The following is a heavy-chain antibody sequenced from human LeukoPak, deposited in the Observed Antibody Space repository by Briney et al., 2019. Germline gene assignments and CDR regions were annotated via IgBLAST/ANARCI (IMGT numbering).Heavy chain of an antibody. D-gene: IGHD2-2*01. V-gene: IGHV1-2*02. CDR2: INPNSGGT. Sequence: ASVKVSCKASGYTFTGYYMHWVRQAPGQGLEWMGWINPNSGGTNYAQKFQGGVTMTRDTSISTAYMELRSLRSDDTAVYYCARDWGCSSTSRSVEGIYYYYMDVWGKGTTVTVSS. CDR1: GYTFTGYY. J-gene: IGHJ6*03. CDR3: ARDWGCSSTSRSVEGIYYYYMDV.